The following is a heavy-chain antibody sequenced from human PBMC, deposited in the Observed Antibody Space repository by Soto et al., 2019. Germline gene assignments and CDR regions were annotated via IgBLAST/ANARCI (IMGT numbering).Heavy chain of an antibody. CDR2: IYYSGTT. J-gene: IGHJ6*02. D-gene: IGHD2-21*01. CDR3: AASCVGCGGFNYYGMDV. V-gene: IGHV4-31*03. CDR1: GGSISSGGYY. Sequence: QVQLQESGPGLVKPSQTLSLTCTVSGGSISSGGYYWNWIRQHPGKGLEWIGYIYYSGTTYYNPSLQSRVTIPVDTSKSQFSLKLSSVTAADTAVYYCAASCVGCGGFNYYGMDVWGQGTTVTVSS.